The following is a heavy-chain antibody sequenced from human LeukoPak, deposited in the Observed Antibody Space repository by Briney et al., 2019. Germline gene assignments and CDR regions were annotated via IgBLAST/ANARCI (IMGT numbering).Heavy chain of an antibody. D-gene: IGHD5-18*01. CDR3: AKGKEWLPYYYYMDV. CDR2: ISGSGGST. J-gene: IGHJ6*03. CDR1: GFTFSSYG. V-gene: IGHV3-23*01. Sequence: GTLRLSCAASGFTFSSYGMSWVRQAPGKGLEWVSAISGSGGSTYYADSVKGRFTISRDNSKNTLYLQMNSLRAEDTAVYYCAKGKEWLPYYYYMDVWGKGTTVTISS.